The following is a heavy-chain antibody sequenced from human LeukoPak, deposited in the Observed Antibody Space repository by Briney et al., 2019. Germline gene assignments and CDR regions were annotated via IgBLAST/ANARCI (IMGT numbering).Heavy chain of an antibody. J-gene: IGHJ3*02. V-gene: IGHV1-24*01. Sequence: ASVKVSCKVSGYTLTELSMHWVRQAPGKGLEWMGGFDPEDGERIYAQKFQGRVTMTEDTSTDTAYMELSSLRSEDTAVYYCATTLGATTYRIDAFDIWGQGTMVTVSS. D-gene: IGHD1-26*01. CDR2: FDPEDGER. CDR3: ATTLGATTYRIDAFDI. CDR1: GYTLTELS.